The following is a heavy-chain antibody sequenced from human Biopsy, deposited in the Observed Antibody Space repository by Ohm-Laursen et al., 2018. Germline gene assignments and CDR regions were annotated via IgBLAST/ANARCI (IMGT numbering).Heavy chain of an antibody. CDR3: AKGQDLRGGAEYFQH. CDR2: IKPHSGTT. D-gene: IGHD2-15*01. Sequence: ASVKVSCKAYGYTFTGKYLHWVRQVPGQGLEWMGWIKPHSGTTKFAQDFQGRVTMTRDTSITTAYMELRRLRSDDTAVYYCAKGQDLRGGAEYFQHWGQGALVTVSS. J-gene: IGHJ1*01. V-gene: IGHV1-2*02. CDR1: GYTFTGKY.